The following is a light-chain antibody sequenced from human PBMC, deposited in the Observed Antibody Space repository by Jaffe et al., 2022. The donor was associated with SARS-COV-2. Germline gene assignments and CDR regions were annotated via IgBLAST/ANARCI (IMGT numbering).Light chain of an antibody. CDR2: GND. V-gene: IGLV1-44*01. CDR1: TSNVGSNA. CDR3: AAWDDSLNGRV. J-gene: IGLJ3*02. Sequence: HSMLAQPPSASGTPGQRVTISCSGGTSNVGSNAVNWYQHLPGTAPKLLIYGNDQRPSGVPDRVSGSKSGTSASLAISGLQSEDEAHYYCAAWDDSLNGRVFGGGTKLTVL.